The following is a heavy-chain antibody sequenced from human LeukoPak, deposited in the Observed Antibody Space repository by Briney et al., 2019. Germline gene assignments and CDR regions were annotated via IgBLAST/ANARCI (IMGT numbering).Heavy chain of an antibody. CDR3: AKEIWPTVTIPGRTYFDY. D-gene: IGHD4-17*01. J-gene: IGHJ4*02. Sequence: SETLSLTCTVSGGSIGSFFWSWIRQPPGKALEWIGYIHYSGSTKYNPSLKSRVTISVDTSENQFSLTLNSVTAADTAVYYCAKEIWPTVTIPGRTYFDYWGQGSLVTVSS. CDR1: GGSIGSFF. V-gene: IGHV4-59*01. CDR2: IHYSGST.